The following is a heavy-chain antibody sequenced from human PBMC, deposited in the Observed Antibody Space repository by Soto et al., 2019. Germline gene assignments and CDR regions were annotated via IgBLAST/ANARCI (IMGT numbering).Heavy chain of an antibody. CDR1: GFTFSSYS. CDR3: ARAGVRGVIAHFDY. V-gene: IGHV3-21*01. Sequence: GGSLRLSCAASGFTFSSYSMNWVRQAPGKGLEWVSSISSSSSYIYYADSVKGRFTISRDNAKNSLYLQMNSLRAEDTAVYYCARAGVRGVIAHFDYWGQGTLVTVSS. D-gene: IGHD3-10*01. J-gene: IGHJ4*02. CDR2: ISSSSSYI.